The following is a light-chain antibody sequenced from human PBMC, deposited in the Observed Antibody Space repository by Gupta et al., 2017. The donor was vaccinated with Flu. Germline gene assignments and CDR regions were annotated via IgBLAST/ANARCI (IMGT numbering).Light chain of an antibody. CDR2: GNN. Sequence: QFVLTQPPSESGAPGQRVTISCTGSTSNIGAGYDVHWYQQVPGRAPKRLIFGNNNRPSGVADRFSGSKSGTSASLAIAGLQAEDEADYYCQSYDNSLSGSKVFGGGTKLTVL. CDR3: QSYDNSLSGSKV. J-gene: IGLJ3*02. V-gene: IGLV1-40*01. CDR1: TSNIGAGYD.